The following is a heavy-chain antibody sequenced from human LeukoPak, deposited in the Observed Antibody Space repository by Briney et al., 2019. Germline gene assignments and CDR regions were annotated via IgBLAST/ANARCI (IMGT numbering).Heavy chain of an antibody. CDR1: GFTFSSYA. D-gene: IGHD6-19*01. CDR3: AKDPEYSSGWYLDY. J-gene: IGHJ4*02. Sequence: PGGSLRLSCAASGFTFSSYAMSWVRQAPGKGLEWVSAISGSGGTTYCADSVKGRFTISRDNSKNTLYLQMSSLRAEDSAVYYCAKDPEYSSGWYLDYWGQGTLVTVSS. CDR2: ISGSGGTT. V-gene: IGHV3-23*01.